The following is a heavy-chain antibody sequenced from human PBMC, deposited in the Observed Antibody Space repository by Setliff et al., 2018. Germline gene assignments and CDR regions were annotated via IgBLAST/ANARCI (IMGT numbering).Heavy chain of an antibody. Sequence: QPGGSLRFSCAASGFTFSTYSMNWVRQAPGKGLEWVSYISSSSDSIYYADSVKGRFTISRDNAKNSLYLQMNSLTAEDTAVYYCARLDGSVINGYYSTSYYYYMDVWGKGTTVTVSS. V-gene: IGHV3-48*01. CDR2: ISSSSDSI. J-gene: IGHJ6*03. CDR3: ARLDGSVINGYYSTSYYYYMDV. D-gene: IGHD3-22*01. CDR1: GFTFSTYS.